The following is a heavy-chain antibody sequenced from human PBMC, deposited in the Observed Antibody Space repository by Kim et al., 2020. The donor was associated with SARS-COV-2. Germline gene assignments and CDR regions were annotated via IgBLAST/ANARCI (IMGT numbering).Heavy chain of an antibody. Sequence: SETLSLTCTVSGGSISSYYWSWIRQPPGKGLEWIGYIYYSGSTNYNPSLKSRVTISVDTSKNQFSLKLSSVTAADTAVYYCARVVRGVTHYYYYYGMDVWGQGTTVTVSS. V-gene: IGHV4-59*13. J-gene: IGHJ6*02. CDR2: IYYSGST. CDR3: ARVVRGVTHYYYYYGMDV. CDR1: GGSISSYY. D-gene: IGHD3-10*01.